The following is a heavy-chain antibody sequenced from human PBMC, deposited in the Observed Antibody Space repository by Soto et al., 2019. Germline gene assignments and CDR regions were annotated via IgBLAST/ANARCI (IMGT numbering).Heavy chain of an antibody. CDR2: IIPIFGTA. Sequence: SVKVSCKASGGTFSSYAISWVRQAPGQGLEWMGGIIPIFGTANYAQKCQGRVTITADESTSTAYMELSSLRSEDTAVYYCAGLRITMVRGVIIGPRWGQGTLVTVSS. D-gene: IGHD3-10*01. CDR3: AGLRITMVRGVIIGPR. J-gene: IGHJ4*02. V-gene: IGHV1-69*13. CDR1: GGTFSSYA.